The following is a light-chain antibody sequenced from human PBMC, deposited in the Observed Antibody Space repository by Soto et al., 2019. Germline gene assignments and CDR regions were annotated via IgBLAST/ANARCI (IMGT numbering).Light chain of an antibody. J-gene: IGLJ2*01. CDR2: SDN. CDR1: SSNIGTNT. Sequence: QSVLTQPPSASRTPGQRVTIYRTGSSSNIGTNTVIWYQQLPGAAPKLLIYSDNQRPSGVPDRFSGSKSGTSASLAISGLQSEDEADYFCAAWDVSLVVFGGGTKVTVL. CDR3: AAWDVSLVV. V-gene: IGLV1-44*01.